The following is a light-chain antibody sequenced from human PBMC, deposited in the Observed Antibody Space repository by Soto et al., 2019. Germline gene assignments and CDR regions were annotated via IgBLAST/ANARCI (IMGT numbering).Light chain of an antibody. V-gene: IGKV1-5*03. CDR3: QQYNSDST. CDR1: QSISIW. CDR2: KAS. Sequence: DIQMTQSPSTLSASVGDRVTITCRASQSISIWLAWYQQKPGKAPKLLIYKASSLESGVPSRFSGSGSGTEFPLTINSLQPDDFATYSCQQYNSDSTFGQGTKVEIK. J-gene: IGKJ1*01.